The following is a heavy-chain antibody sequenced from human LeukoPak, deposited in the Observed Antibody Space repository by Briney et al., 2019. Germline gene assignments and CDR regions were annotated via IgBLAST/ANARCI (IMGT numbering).Heavy chain of an antibody. V-gene: IGHV3-15*01. CDR1: GCTFRTTW. CDR3: TTGAPSNGHLFDY. D-gene: IGHD3-22*01. Sequence: GGSLTLSCAASGCTFRTTWMSWVRQAPGEGPQWVGLIRRYNYGGGTTDYIAPVKGRFIISRDDSKNTVYLQMNSLKIDDTPLYYCTTGAPSNGHLFDYWGRGTLVTVSS. CDR2: IRRYNYGGGTT. J-gene: IGHJ4*02.